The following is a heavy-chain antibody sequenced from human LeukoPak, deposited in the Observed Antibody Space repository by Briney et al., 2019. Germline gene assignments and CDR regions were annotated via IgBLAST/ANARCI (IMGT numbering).Heavy chain of an antibody. J-gene: IGHJ3*02. D-gene: IGHD1-26*01. CDR3: AGEVGAQGGAFDI. CDR1: GYTFTSYY. CDR2: INPSGGST. Sequence: ASVKVSCKASGYTFTSYYMHWVRQAPGQGLEWMGIINPSGGSTSYAQKFQGRVTMTRDTSTSTVYMELSSLRSEDTAVYYCAGEVGAQGGAFDIWGQGTMVTVSS. V-gene: IGHV1-46*01.